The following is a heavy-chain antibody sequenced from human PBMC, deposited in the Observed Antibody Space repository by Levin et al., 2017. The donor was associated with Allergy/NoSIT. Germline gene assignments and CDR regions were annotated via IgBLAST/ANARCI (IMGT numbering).Heavy chain of an antibody. J-gene: IGHJ4*02. V-gene: IGHV4-59*01. Sequence: TSGGSLRLSCTVSGGSISSYFWNWIRQPPGKGLEWIGCIYYSGSTNFNPSLKSRVTLSLDTSKNQFSLNLSSVTAADTAVYYCARAKSGYFNGYDYWGQGTLVTVSS. CDR3: ARAKSGYFNGYDY. CDR2: IYYSGST. D-gene: IGHD5-18*01. CDR1: GGSISSYF.